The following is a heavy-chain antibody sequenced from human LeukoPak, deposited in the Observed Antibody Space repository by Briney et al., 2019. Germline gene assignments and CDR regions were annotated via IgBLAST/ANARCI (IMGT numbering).Heavy chain of an antibody. V-gene: IGHV4-34*01. D-gene: IGHD3-10*01. CDR2: INHSGST. CDR1: GGSFSGYY. Sequence: PSETLSLTCAVYGGSFSGYYWSWIRQPPGKGLEWIGEINHSGSTNYNPSLKSRVTISVDTSKNQFSLKLSSVTAADTAVYYCAPGGDFYGSGRRWFDPWGQGTLVTVSS. CDR3: APGGDFYGSGRRWFDP. J-gene: IGHJ5*02.